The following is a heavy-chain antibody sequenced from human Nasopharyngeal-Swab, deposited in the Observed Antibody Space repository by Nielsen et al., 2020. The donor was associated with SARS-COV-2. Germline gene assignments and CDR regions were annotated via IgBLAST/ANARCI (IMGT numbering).Heavy chain of an antibody. CDR1: GFTFSSYW. Sequence: GGSLRLSCAASGFTFSSYWMSWVRQAPGKGLEWVANIKQDGSEKYYVDSVKGRFTISRDNAKNSLYLQMNSLRAEDTAVYYCARDLHCSGGSCCSYGMDVWGQGTTVTVSS. CDR3: ARDLHCSGGSCCSYGMDV. CDR2: IKQDGSEK. V-gene: IGHV3-7*01. D-gene: IGHD2-15*01. J-gene: IGHJ6*02.